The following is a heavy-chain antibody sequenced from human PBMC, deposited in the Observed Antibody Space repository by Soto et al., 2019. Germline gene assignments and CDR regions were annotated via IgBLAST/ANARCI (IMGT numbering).Heavy chain of an antibody. CDR1: CGSIRSYY. Sequence: SETLSLTCNVSCGSIRSYYWSWVRQSPAKGLEWIGHIYSGLFSGSTDYNPSLERRVTISVDTSQNQVSLTLSSVTAADTAVYYCARRYGASFVYWGQGTLVTVSS. D-gene: IGHD4-17*01. J-gene: IGHJ4*02. V-gene: IGHV4-59*08. CDR3: ARRYGASFVY. CDR2: IYSGLFSGST.